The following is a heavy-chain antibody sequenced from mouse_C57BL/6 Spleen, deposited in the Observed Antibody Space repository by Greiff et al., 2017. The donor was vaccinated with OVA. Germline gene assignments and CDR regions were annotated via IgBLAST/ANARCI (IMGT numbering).Heavy chain of an antibody. D-gene: IGHD2-4*01. Sequence: QVQLQQSGPGLVQPSQSLSITCTVSGFSLTSYGVHWVRQSPGKGLEWLGVIWSGGSTDYNAAFISRLSISKDNSKSQVFFKMNSLQADDTAIYYCARMGYDDYDRYFDDWGKGTTLTVSS. CDR3: ARMGYDDYDRYFDD. CDR1: GFSLTSYG. J-gene: IGHJ2*01. V-gene: IGHV2-2*01. CDR2: IWSGGST.